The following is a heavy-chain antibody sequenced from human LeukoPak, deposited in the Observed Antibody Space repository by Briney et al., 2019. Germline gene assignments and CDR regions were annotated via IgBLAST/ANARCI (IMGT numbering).Heavy chain of an antibody. CDR1: GFTFDDYA. D-gene: IGHD3-9*01. CDR2: ISWNSGSI. CDR3: AKDYFSYDILTGYYSAAPYYYYGMDV. J-gene: IGHJ6*02. V-gene: IGHV3-9*01. Sequence: GRSLRLSCAASGFTFDDYAMHWVRQAPGKGLEWVSGISWNSGSIGYADSVKGRFTISRDNAKNSLYLQMNSLRAEDTALYYCAKDYFSYDILTGYYSAAPYYYYGMDVWGQGTTVTVSS.